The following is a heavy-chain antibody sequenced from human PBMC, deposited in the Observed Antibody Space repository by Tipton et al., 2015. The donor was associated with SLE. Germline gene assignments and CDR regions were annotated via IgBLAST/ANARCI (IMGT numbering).Heavy chain of an antibody. D-gene: IGHD6-6*01. Sequence: SLRLSCTASGFAFSFHTMTWVRQAPGKGLEWVSGVTNSGGTTWYADSVKGRFTISRDNSKNTLYLQMNNLRPEDTAVYYCARDDPSYWYFDLWGRGTLVTVSS. J-gene: IGHJ2*01. CDR3: ARDDPSYWYFDL. CDR2: VTNSGGTT. CDR1: GFAFSFHT. V-gene: IGHV3-23*01.